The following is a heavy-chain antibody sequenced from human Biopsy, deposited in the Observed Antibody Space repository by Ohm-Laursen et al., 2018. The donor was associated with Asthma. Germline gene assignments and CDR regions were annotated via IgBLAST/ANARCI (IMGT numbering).Heavy chain of an antibody. CDR2: ISWNSATI. V-gene: IGHV3-9*01. D-gene: IGHD3-22*01. CDR1: GFKFDEYT. Sequence: SLGLSCAASGFKFDEYTMHWVRQAPGKGLAWVSGISWNSATIGYADSVEGRFTISRDNAKNSVFLHMDSLRPEDTAFYYCAKVRSDWVITESFDYWGQGVLVTVSS. CDR3: AKVRSDWVITESFDY. J-gene: IGHJ4*02.